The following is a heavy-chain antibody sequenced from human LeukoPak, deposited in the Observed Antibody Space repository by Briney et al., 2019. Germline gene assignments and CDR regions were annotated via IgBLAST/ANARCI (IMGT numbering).Heavy chain of an antibody. V-gene: IGHV1-18*01. CDR2: ISVDNGNT. CDR1: AYTLTMFG. CDR3: AREYSWTYLYYFYY. Sequence: GASQRVSCEASAYTLTMFGISWGRQGPGEGGGWVGWISVDNGNTNYAQKFQGRVTMNTDTSTSTSYMELRSLRSDDTAVYYCAREYSWTYLYYFYYWGRGT. J-gene: IGHJ4*02. D-gene: IGHD1-26*01.